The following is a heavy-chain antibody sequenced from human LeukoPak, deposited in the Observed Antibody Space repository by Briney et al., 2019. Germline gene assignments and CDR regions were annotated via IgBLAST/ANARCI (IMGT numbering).Heavy chain of an antibody. Sequence: GESLKISCKGSGYSFTSYWIGWVRQMPGKGLEWMGIIYPGDSDARYSPSFQGQVTISADKSISTAYLQWSSLKASNTAMYYCARLLRNIAAAVYYFDYWGQGTLVTVSS. CDR3: ARLLRNIAAAVYYFDY. J-gene: IGHJ4*02. V-gene: IGHV5-51*01. CDR1: GYSFTSYW. CDR2: IYPGDSDA. D-gene: IGHD6-13*01.